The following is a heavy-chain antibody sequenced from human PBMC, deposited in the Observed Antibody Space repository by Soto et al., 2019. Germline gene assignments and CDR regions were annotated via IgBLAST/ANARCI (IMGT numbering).Heavy chain of an antibody. D-gene: IGHD3-10*01. CDR1: GGSISSSNW. V-gene: IGHV4-4*02. Sequence: SETLSLTCTVSGGSISSSNWWSWVRQPPGKGLEWIGEVYHSGSTNYNPSLKSRVTISVDKSKNQFSLQLSSVTAADTAVYYCAREAPRGYGMDVWGQGTTVTVSS. J-gene: IGHJ6*02. CDR2: VYHSGST. CDR3: AREAPRGYGMDV.